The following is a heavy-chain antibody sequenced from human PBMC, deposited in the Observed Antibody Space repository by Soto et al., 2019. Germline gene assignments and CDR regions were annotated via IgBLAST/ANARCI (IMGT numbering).Heavy chain of an antibody. Sequence: QVQLVQSGAEVKKPGSSVKVSCKASGGTFSNYAITWVRQAPGQGLEWLGRIIPIFGSANYAQKFQGRVTITADEPTTTAYMELSSLRSDDTAVYYCAKDGGTDGYFGNWFDPWGQGTLVTVSS. CDR1: GGTFSNYA. CDR2: IIPIFGSA. J-gene: IGHJ5*02. CDR3: AKDGGTDGYFGNWFDP. V-gene: IGHV1-69*15. D-gene: IGHD5-12*01.